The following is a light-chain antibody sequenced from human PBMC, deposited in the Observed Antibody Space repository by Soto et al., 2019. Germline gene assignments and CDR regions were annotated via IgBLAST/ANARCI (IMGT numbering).Light chain of an antibody. CDR3: FSYTSSGTDV. CDR1: SSDVGNYKY. Sequence: QSALTQPASVSETPGQSITISCTGTSSDVGNYKYVSWYQQHPANAHNLMNYEVSQRPSGLANRFSGSKSAKTSSLTIAGHHAEDGTDYYCFSYTSSGTDVFGAGTKLTVL. V-gene: IGLV2-14*01. J-gene: IGLJ1*01. CDR2: EVS.